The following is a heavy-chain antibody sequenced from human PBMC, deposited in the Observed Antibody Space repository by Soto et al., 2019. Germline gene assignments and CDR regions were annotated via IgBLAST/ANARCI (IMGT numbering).Heavy chain of an antibody. CDR1: GFSLDSAW. J-gene: IGHJ5*01. CDR3: ARPDSGSYCGGDCYLYSWFDS. D-gene: IGHD2-21*02. CDR2: AKRKAAGGTI. V-gene: IGHV3-15*01. Sequence: GGSLRLSCAASGFSLDSAWMSWVRQAPGKGLEWVAQAKRKAAGGTIDYAAPVKGRFTISRDDSKNTAYLEMNNVKAEDAAVYYCARPDSGSYCGGDCYLYSWFDSWGQGTTVTVSS.